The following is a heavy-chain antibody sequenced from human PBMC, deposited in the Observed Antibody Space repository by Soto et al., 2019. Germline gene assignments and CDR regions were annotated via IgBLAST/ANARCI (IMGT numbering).Heavy chain of an antibody. D-gene: IGHD3-22*01. CDR1: GGTFSSYA. J-gene: IGHJ4*02. Sequence: GASVKVSCKASGGTFSSYAISWVRQAPGQGLEWMGGIIPIFGTANYAQKFQGRVTITADESTSTAYMELSSLRSEDTAVYYCVRPYYYDSSGYSVPFDYWGQGTLVTVSS. CDR3: VRPYYYDSSGYSVPFDY. V-gene: IGHV1-69*13. CDR2: IIPIFGTA.